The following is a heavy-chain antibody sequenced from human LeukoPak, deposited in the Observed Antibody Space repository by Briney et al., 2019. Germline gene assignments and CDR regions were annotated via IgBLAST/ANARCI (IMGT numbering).Heavy chain of an antibody. V-gene: IGHV4-4*09. D-gene: IGHD6-13*01. CDR2: IYTSGST. CDR1: GGSISSYY. J-gene: IGHJ3*02. CDR3: ARLSSWYFAFDI. Sequence: PSETLSLTCTVSGGSISSYYWSWIRQPPGKGLEWIGYIYTSGSTNYNPSLKSRVTISVDTSKNQSSLKLSSVTAADTAVYYCARLSSWYFAFDIWGQGTMVTVSS.